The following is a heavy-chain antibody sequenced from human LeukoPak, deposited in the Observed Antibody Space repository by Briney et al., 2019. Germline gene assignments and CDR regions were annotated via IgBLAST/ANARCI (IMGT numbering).Heavy chain of an antibody. J-gene: IGHJ6*03. CDR2: IKQDGSEK. CDR3: ARGQVKQQLLPRTGSRDYYYYMDV. D-gene: IGHD6-13*01. V-gene: IGHV3-7*01. CDR1: GFTFSSYW. Sequence: GGSLRLSCAASGFTFSSYWMSWVRQAPGKGLEWVANIKQDGSEKYYVDSVKGRFTISRDNAKNSLYLQMNSLTAADTAVYYCARGQVKQQLLPRTGSRDYYYYMDVWGKGTTVTVSS.